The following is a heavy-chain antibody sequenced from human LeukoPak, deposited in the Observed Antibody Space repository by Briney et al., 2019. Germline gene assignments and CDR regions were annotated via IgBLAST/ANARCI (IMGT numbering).Heavy chain of an antibody. J-gene: IGHJ4*02. Sequence: ASVKVSCKASGYTFTGYYVHWVRQAPGQGLEWMGWISANDGNTDYPQKLQGRVTMTTDTSTSTAYMELRSLRSDDTAVYYCARESHVTREDYWGQGTLVTVSS. CDR3: ARESHVTREDY. CDR2: ISANDGNT. V-gene: IGHV1-18*04. CDR1: GYTFTGYY. D-gene: IGHD3-10*01.